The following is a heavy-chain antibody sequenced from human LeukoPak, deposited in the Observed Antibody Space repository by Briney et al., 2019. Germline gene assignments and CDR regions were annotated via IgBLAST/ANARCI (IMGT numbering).Heavy chain of an antibody. CDR2: MNPNSGNT. CDR3: ARVVGGTAALCYYYGMDV. J-gene: IGHJ6*02. V-gene: IGHV1-8*01. D-gene: IGHD2-2*01. CDR1: GYTFTSYD. Sequence: GASVKVSCKASGYTFTSYDINWVRQATGQGLEWMGWMNPNSGNTGYAQKFQGRVTMTRNTSISTAYMELSSLRSEDTAVYYCARVVGGTAALCYYYGMDVWGQGTTVTVSS.